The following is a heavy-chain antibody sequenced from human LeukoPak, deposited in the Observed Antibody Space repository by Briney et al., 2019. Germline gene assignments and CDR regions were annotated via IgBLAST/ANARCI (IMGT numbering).Heavy chain of an antibody. J-gene: IGHJ5*02. V-gene: IGHV1-46*01. Sequence: GASVKVSCKASGYTFTSYYMHWVRQAPGQGLEWMGIINPSGGSTSYAQKFQGRVTMTRDTSTSTVYMELSSLRSEDTAVYYCARAHTTLWFGELLTWFDPWGQGTLVTVSS. CDR3: ARAHTTLWFGELLTWFDP. CDR2: INPSGGST. CDR1: GYTFTSYY. D-gene: IGHD3-10*01.